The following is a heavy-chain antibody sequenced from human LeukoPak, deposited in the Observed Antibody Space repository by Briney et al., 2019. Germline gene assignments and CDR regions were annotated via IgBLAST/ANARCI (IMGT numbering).Heavy chain of an antibody. CDR1: GGSISSGSYY. V-gene: IGHV4-61*02. D-gene: IGHD5-18*01. J-gene: IGHJ5*02. CDR3: ARQVDTAMVPNWFDP. CDR2: IYTSGST. Sequence: NPSETLSLTCTVSGGSISSGSYYWSWIRQPAGKGLEWIGRIYTSGSTNYNPSLKSRVTISVDTSKNQFSLKLSSVTAADTAVYYCARQVDTAMVPNWFDPWGQGTLVTVSS.